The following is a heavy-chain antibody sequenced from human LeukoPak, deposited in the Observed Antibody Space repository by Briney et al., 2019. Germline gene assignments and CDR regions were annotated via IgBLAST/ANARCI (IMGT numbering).Heavy chain of an antibody. CDR2: ISAYNGNT. D-gene: IGHD3-22*01. V-gene: IGHV1-18*01. Sequence: AAVNVSCKASGYTFTSYGISWVRQAPGQGLEWMGWISAYNGNTNYAQKLQGRVTMTTDTSTSTAYMELRSLRSDDTAVYYCARAYYYDSSGSGEFDYWGQGTLVTVSS. CDR3: ARAYYYDSSGSGEFDY. CDR1: GYTFTSYG. J-gene: IGHJ4*02.